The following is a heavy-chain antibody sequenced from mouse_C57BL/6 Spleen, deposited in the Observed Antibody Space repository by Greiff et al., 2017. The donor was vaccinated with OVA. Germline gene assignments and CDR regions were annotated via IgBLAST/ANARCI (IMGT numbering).Heavy chain of an antibody. V-gene: IGHV1-80*01. J-gene: IGHJ4*01. CDR3: ARVDYGSPYAMDY. CDR1: GYAFSSYW. CDR2: IYPGDGDT. D-gene: IGHD2-1*01. Sequence: QVQLKQSGAELVKPGASVKLSCNASGYAFSSYWMNWVKQRPGKGLEWIGQIYPGDGDTNYNGKFKGKATLTADKSSSTAYMQLSSLTSEDSAVYVCARVDYGSPYAMDYWGQGTSVTVSS.